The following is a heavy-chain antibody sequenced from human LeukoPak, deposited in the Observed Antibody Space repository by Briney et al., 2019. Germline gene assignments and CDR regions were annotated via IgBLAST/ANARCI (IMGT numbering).Heavy chain of an antibody. D-gene: IGHD2-15*01. J-gene: IGHJ4*02. CDR1: GYSFTNYW. V-gene: IGHV3-23*01. CDR2: ISGSGGST. CDR3: AKAPVTSCRGAFCYPLDS. Sequence: GESLKISCKASGYSFTNYWIGWVRQAPGKGLEWVSAISGSGGSTYYADSVKGRFTISRDNSKNTLYLQMNSLRAEDAAVYYCAKAPVTSCRGAFCYPLDSWGQGTLVTVSS.